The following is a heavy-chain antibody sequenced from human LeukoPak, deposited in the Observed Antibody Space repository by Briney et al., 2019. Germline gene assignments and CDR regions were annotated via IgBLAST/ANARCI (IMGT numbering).Heavy chain of an antibody. Sequence: ASVKVSCKVSGYTLTELSMHWVRQAPGKGLEWMGGFDPEDGETIYAQKFQGRVTMTEDTSTDTAYMELSSLRSEDTAVCYCATVGASYSSSWYYFDYWGQGTLVTVSS. CDR2: FDPEDGET. CDR3: ATVGASYSSSWYYFDY. CDR1: GYTLTELS. J-gene: IGHJ4*02. V-gene: IGHV1-24*01. D-gene: IGHD6-13*01.